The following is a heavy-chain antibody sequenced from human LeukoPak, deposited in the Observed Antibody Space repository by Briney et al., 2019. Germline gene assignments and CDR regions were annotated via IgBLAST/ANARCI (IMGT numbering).Heavy chain of an antibody. Sequence: PGGSLRLSCAASGFTFSSYAMSWVRQASGKGLEWVSAISGSGGSTYYADSVKGRFTISRDNSKNTLYLQMNSLRAEDTAVYYCAKDYYGSGSYFPQDAFDIWGQETMVTVSS. CDR2: ISGSGGST. J-gene: IGHJ3*02. CDR1: GFTFSSYA. CDR3: AKDYYGSGSYFPQDAFDI. V-gene: IGHV3-23*01. D-gene: IGHD3-10*01.